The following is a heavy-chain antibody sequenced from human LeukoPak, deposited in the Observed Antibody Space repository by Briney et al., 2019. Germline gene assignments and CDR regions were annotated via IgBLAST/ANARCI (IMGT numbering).Heavy chain of an antibody. J-gene: IGHJ4*02. Sequence: PSETLSLTCTVSGDSMTNYYWNWIRQPPGKGLEWIGYIHHSGTTNYNPSLKSRLTMSVDTSKNQFSLKLTSVSAADTAMYFCARTGSQMGRFFDYWGQGIQVIVSS. V-gene: IGHV4-59*01. D-gene: IGHD5-24*01. CDR3: ARTGSQMGRFFDY. CDR2: IHHSGTT. CDR1: GDSMTNYY.